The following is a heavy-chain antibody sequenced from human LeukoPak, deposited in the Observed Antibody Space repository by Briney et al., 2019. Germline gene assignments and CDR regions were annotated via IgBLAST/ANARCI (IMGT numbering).Heavy chain of an antibody. CDR1: GGSFSGYY. CDR2: INHSGST. CDR3: ARADYFIAAAAFDI. Sequence: TSETLSLTCAVYGGSFSGYYWSWIRQPPGKGLEWTGEINHSGSTNYNPSLKSRVTVSVDTSKNQFSLKLSSVTAADTAVYYCARADYFIAAAAFDIWGQGTMVTVSS. D-gene: IGHD6-13*01. V-gene: IGHV4-34*01. J-gene: IGHJ3*02.